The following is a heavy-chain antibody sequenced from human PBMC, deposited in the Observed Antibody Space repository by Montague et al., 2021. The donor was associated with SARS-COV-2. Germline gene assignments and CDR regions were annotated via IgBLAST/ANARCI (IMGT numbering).Heavy chain of an antibody. CDR3: ARATEWRGYYYYYYMDV. Sequence: CAISGDSVSSNSAAWNWIRQSPSSGLEWLGRTYYRSRWFNDYAVSIRSRITINPDTSKNQFSLQLNSVTPEDTAVYYCARATEWRGYYYYYYMDVWGKGTTGTVSS. CDR1: GDSVSSNSAA. D-gene: IGHD1-14*01. J-gene: IGHJ6*03. CDR2: TYYRSRWFN. V-gene: IGHV6-1*01.